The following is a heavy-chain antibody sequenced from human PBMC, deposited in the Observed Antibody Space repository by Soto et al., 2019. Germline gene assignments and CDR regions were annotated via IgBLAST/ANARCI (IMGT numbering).Heavy chain of an antibody. V-gene: IGHV1-69*09. J-gene: IGHJ4*02. CDR1: GGTSVRHG. CDR3: EAPACAATWCSTSDNLDH. D-gene: IGHD2-2*01. CDR2: INPTSGIP. Sequence: QVQLVQTGAEVKKPESSMKVSCKTSGGTSVRHGISLVRQAPGQGPEWMGKINPTSGIPNYAQKFQDRVTFTPDTDSSTAYMERSRLRSDDTDVYCCEAPACAATWCSTSDNLDHGGQGTMVKVSS.